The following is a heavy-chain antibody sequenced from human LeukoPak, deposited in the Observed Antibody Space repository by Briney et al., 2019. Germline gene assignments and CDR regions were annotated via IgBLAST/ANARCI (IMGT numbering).Heavy chain of an antibody. J-gene: IGHJ4*02. CDR1: GFTFSSYA. CDR2: ISGSGGST. D-gene: IGHD3-22*01. V-gene: IGHV3-23*01. CDR3: AKGDHYYDSRGYYTTKGYYFDY. Sequence: GGSLRLSCAASGFTFSSYAMSWVRQAPGKGLEWVSAISGSGGSTYYADSVKGRFTISRDNSKNTLYLQMNSLRAEDTAVYYCAKGDHYYDSRGYYTTKGYYFDYWGQGTLVTVSS.